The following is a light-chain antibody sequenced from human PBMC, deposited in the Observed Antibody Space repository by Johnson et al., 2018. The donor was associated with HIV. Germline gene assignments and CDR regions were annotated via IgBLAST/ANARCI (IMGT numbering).Light chain of an antibody. Sequence: QSVLTQPPSVSAAQGQKVSISCSGSSSNIGDNYVSWYQQVPGTAPKLLIYENNERPSGIPDRFSGSKSGTSATLGITGLQTGDEADYYCGTWDNSLSTGGVFGTGTKVTVL. V-gene: IGLV1-51*02. CDR3: GTWDNSLSTGGV. CDR2: ENN. CDR1: SSNIGDNY. J-gene: IGLJ1*01.